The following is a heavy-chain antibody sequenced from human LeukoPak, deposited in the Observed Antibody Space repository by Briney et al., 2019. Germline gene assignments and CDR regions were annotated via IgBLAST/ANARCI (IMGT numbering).Heavy chain of an antibody. D-gene: IGHD3-16*01. CDR1: GFTFSSYS. CDR2: ISSSSSTI. CDR3: ARDRARGAHAFDI. J-gene: IGHJ3*02. Sequence: HAGGSLRLSCAASGFTFSSYSMNWVRQAPGKGLEWVSYISSSSSTIYYADSVKGRFTISRDNAKNSLYLQMNSLRAEDTAVYYCARDRARGAHAFDIWGQGTMVTVSS. V-gene: IGHV3-48*01.